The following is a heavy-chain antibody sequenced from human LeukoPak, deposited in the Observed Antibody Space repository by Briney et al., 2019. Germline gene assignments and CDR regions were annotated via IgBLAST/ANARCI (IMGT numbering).Heavy chain of an antibody. Sequence: GGSLRLSCAASGFTFSSYAMSWVRQAPGKGLEWVSAISGSGGSTYYADSVKGRFTISRDNSKNTLYLQMNSLRAEDTAVYYCARGDYVWGSYRYPIDYWGQGTLVTVSS. CDR2: ISGSGGST. J-gene: IGHJ4*02. CDR1: GFTFSSYA. D-gene: IGHD3-16*02. V-gene: IGHV3-23*01. CDR3: ARGDYVWGSYRYPIDY.